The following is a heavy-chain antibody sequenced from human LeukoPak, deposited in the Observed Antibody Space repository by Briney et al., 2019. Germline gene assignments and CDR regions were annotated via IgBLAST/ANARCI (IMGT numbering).Heavy chain of an antibody. CDR2: ISYDGSNK. CDR3: ARDKIVYCDSSGYKGYYYYYGMDV. J-gene: IGHJ6*02. CDR1: GFTFSSYG. Sequence: GRSLRLSCAASGFTFSSYGMHWVRQAPGKGLEWVAVISYDGSNKYYADSVKGRFTISRDNSKNTLYLQMNSLRAEDTAVYYCARDKIVYCDSSGYKGYYYYYGMDVWGQGTTVTVSS. V-gene: IGHV3-30*03. D-gene: IGHD3-22*01.